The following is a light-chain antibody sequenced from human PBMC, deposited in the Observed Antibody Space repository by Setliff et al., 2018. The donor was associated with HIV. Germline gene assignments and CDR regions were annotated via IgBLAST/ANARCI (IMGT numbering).Light chain of an antibody. J-gene: IGLJ1*01. Sequence: QSALTQPASVSGSPGQSITVSCTGTSSDVGSYNLVSWYQQHPGKAPKLMIYEVNKRPSGVSNRFSGSKSANTASLTISGLQAEDEADYYCCSYAGSSTYVFGIGTKV. CDR3: CSYAGSSTYV. V-gene: IGLV2-23*02. CDR2: EVN. CDR1: SSDVGSYNL.